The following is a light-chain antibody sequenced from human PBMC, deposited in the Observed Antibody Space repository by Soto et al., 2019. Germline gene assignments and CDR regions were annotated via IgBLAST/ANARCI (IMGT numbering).Light chain of an antibody. CDR2: GAS. Sequence: EIVMTQSPATLSVSPGERATLSCRASQSVSSNLAWYQQKPGQAPRLLLYGASTRATGIPARFSGSGSGTEFTLTISSLQSEDFAVYYCQQYNIWPPWTFGQGTKVEIK. V-gene: IGKV3-15*01. CDR3: QQYNIWPPWT. J-gene: IGKJ1*01. CDR1: QSVSSN.